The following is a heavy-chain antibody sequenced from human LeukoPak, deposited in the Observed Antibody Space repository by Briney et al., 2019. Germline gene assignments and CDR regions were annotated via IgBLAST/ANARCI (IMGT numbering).Heavy chain of an antibody. CDR2: IIGTGAGT. CDR3: AKGSPAILYYCMDV. Sequence: TGGSLRLFCAASGFSFSNYVMTWVRQAPGKGLEWVSAIIGTGAGTYYADSVKGRFTISRDNSKNTLYLQMNSLRAEDTAVYYCAKGSPAILYYCMDVWGKGTTVTVSS. V-gene: IGHV3-23*01. J-gene: IGHJ6*03. D-gene: IGHD2-21*01. CDR1: GFSFSNYV.